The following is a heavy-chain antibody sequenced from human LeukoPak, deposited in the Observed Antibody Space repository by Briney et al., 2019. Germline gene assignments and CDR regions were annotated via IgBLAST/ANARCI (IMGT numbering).Heavy chain of an antibody. CDR1: GYSITRAYS. D-gene: IGHD1-26*01. CDR3: AKAMGATLFDY. Sequence: TSETLSLTCSVSGYSITRAYSWGWVRPPPGKGLEWVSGISGSGGSTYYADSVKGRFTISRDNSKNTLYLQMNSLRAGDTAVYYCAKAMGATLFDYWGQGTLVTVSS. V-gene: IGHV3-23*01. CDR2: ISGSGGST. J-gene: IGHJ4*02.